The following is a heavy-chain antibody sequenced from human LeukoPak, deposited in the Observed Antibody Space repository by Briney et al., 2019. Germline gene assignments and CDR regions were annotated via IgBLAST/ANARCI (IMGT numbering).Heavy chain of an antibody. CDR2: ISSTSSFT. CDR1: GFTFSDYY. CDR3: AFGPETYYYDSSGSQTFDY. V-gene: IGHV3-11*06. D-gene: IGHD3-22*01. J-gene: IGHJ4*02. Sequence: GGSLRLSCAASGFTFSDYYMSWIRQAPGKGLEWISHISSTSSFTNYADSVKGRFTISRDNAKNTLYLQMNSLRAEDTAVYYCAFGPETYYYDSSGSQTFDYWGQGTLVTVSS.